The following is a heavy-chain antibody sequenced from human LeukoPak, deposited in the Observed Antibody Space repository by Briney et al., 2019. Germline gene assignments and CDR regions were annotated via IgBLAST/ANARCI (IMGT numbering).Heavy chain of an antibody. CDR1: GFTFTKYW. V-gene: IGHV3-7*03. CDR2: IKQDGSDK. D-gene: IGHD3-10*01. Sequence: GGSLRLSCAASGFTFTKYWMTWVRQAPGKGLEWVGNIKQDGSDKNYMDSVKGRFTISRDNTKNSVYLQMSSLRAEDTAVYYCASWPGAWYGEDFWGQGTLVTVSS. J-gene: IGHJ4*02. CDR3: ASWPGAWYGEDF.